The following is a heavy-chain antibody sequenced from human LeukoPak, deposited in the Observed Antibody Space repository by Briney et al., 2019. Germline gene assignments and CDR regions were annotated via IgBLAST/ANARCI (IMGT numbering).Heavy chain of an antibody. Sequence: GGSLRLSCAASGFTFSTYSMYWVRQAPGKGLEWVSIISGTTSATFYADSLKGRFTISRDNAKNSLFLQMDSLRAEDTAVYYCARGCTGDGCSTRELDHWGQGTLVTVSS. D-gene: IGHD2-8*02. J-gene: IGHJ4*02. CDR2: ISGTTSAT. V-gene: IGHV3-21*01. CDR1: GFTFSTYS. CDR3: ARGCTGDGCSTRELDH.